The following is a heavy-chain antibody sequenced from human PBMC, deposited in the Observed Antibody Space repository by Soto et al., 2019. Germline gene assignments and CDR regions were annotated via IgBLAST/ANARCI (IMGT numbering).Heavy chain of an antibody. D-gene: IGHD3-10*01. Sequence: SETLSLTCAVYGGSFSGYYWSWIRQPPGKGLEWIGEINHSGSTNYNPSHKSRVTISVDTSKNQFSLKLSSVTAADTAVYYCAREQGGSGSQYFDYWGQGTLVTVSS. CDR2: INHSGST. V-gene: IGHV4-34*01. CDR1: GGSFSGYY. CDR3: AREQGGSGSQYFDY. J-gene: IGHJ4*02.